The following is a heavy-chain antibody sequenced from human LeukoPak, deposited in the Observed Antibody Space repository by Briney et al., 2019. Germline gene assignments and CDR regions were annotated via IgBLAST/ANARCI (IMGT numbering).Heavy chain of an antibody. CDR3: ARDPGYCSSTSCYPNFDY. CDR2: IKQDGSEE. J-gene: IGHJ4*02. V-gene: IGHV3-7*01. Sequence: PGGSLRLSCAASGFTFSSYWMSWVRQAPGKGLEWVANIKQDGSEEYYVDSVKGRFTISRDNAKNSLYLQMNSLRAEDTAVYYCARDPGYCSSTSCYPNFDYWGQGTLVTVSS. CDR1: GFTFSSYW. D-gene: IGHD2-2*01.